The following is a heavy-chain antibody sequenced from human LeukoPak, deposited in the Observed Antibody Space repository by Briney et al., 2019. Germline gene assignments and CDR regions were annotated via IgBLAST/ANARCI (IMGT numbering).Heavy chain of an antibody. CDR3: AREGATGELIDY. CDR1: GYTFIDYY. D-gene: IGHD1-26*01. V-gene: IGHV1-46*01. CDR2: INPSGGST. J-gene: IGHJ4*02. Sequence: ASVKVSCKASGYTFIDYYMHWVRQAPGQGLEWMGIINPSGGSTSYAQKFQGRVTMTRDMSTSTVYMELSSLRSEDTAVYYCAREGATGELIDYWGQGTLVTVSS.